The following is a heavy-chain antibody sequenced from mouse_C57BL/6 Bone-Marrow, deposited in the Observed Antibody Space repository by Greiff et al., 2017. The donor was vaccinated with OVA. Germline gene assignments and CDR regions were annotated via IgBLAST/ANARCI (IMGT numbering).Heavy chain of an antibody. D-gene: IGHD2-4*01. Sequence: VQLQQPGAELVMPGASVKLSCKASGYTFTSYWMHWVKQRPGQGLEWIGEIDPSDSYTNYNQKFKGKSTLTVDKSSSTAYMQLSSLTSEDSAVYYCASSTMITKAWFAYWGQGTLVTVSA. J-gene: IGHJ3*01. CDR3: ASSTMITKAWFAY. CDR1: GYTFTSYW. V-gene: IGHV1-69*01. CDR2: IDPSDSYT.